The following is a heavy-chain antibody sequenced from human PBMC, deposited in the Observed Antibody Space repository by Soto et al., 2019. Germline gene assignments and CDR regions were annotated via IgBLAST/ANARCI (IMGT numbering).Heavy chain of an antibody. D-gene: IGHD3-3*01. J-gene: IGHJ3*02. V-gene: IGHV1-18*01. Sequence: QVQLVQSGAEVKKPGASVKVSCKASGYTFTSYGISWVRQAPGQGLEWMGWISAYNGNTNYAQKLQGRVTMTTDTSTSTAYMEMRSLRSDDTAVYYCERGRGFWSGYSTDDDAFDIWGQGTMVTVSS. CDR3: ERGRGFWSGYSTDDDAFDI. CDR1: GYTFTSYG. CDR2: ISAYNGNT.